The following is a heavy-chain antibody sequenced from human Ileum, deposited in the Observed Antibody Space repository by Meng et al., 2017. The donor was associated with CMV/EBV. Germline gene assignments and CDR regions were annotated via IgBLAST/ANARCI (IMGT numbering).Heavy chain of an antibody. Sequence: GESLKISCAASGFTISGFTMNWVRQAPGKGLEWVSLTYSDGQSTYYADSVKGRFTISRDNARNSLYLQMNSLRVDDTATYYCARDTFIRITPSGFLNEEGHDYVFDLWGQGTTVTVSS. D-gene: IGHD3-3*01. J-gene: IGHJ3*01. CDR1: GFTISGFT. V-gene: IGHV3-21*01. CDR2: TYSDGQST. CDR3: ARDTFIRITPSGFLNEEGHDYVFDL.